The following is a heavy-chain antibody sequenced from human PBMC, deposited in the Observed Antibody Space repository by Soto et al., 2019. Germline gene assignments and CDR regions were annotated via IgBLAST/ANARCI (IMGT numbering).Heavy chain of an antibody. J-gene: IGHJ6*02. CDR3: ARVQGDTAMVTYYSYYYGMDV. V-gene: IGHV1-18*01. Sequence: ASVKVSCKASGYTFTSYGISWVRQAPGQGLEWMGWISAYNGNTNYAQKLQGRVTMTTDTSTSTAYMELRSLRSDDAAVYYCARVQGDTAMVTYYSYYYGMDVWGQGTTVTVSS. CDR1: GYTFTSYG. D-gene: IGHD5-18*01. CDR2: ISAYNGNT.